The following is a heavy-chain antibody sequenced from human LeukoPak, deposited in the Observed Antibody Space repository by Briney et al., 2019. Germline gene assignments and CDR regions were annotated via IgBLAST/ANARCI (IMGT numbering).Heavy chain of an antibody. CDR2: IIPIFGTA. Sequence: ASVKVSCKASGGTFISYAISWVRQAPGQGLEWMGGIIPIFGTANYAQKFQGRVTITADESTSTAYLELSSLRFEDTAVYYCARVGTEKKDYFDYWGQGTLVTVSS. J-gene: IGHJ4*02. CDR3: ARVGTEKKDYFDY. CDR1: GGTFISYA. D-gene: IGHD1-1*01. V-gene: IGHV1-69*13.